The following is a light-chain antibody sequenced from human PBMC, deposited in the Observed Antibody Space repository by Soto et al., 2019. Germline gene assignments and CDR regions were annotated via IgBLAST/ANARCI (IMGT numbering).Light chain of an antibody. V-gene: IGLV2-14*01. J-gene: IGLJ2*01. CDR2: DVS. Sequence: QSVLTQPASVSGSPGQSITISCTGTASDVGGYNSVSWYQQLPGKAPKLMIYDVSNRPSGVSSRFSGSKSGSTASLTISGLQAEDEADYYCSSYSGSTTLGVVLGGGTQLTVL. CDR1: ASDVGGYNS. CDR3: SSYSGSTTLGVV.